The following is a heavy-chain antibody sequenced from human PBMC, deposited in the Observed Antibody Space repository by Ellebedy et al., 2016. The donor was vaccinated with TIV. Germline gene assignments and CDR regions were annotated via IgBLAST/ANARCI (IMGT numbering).Heavy chain of an antibody. V-gene: IGHV1-69*06. CDR3: ATLSGAFDWSILGTGDY. D-gene: IGHD3-9*01. Sequence: ASVKVSCKASGGTFSSYAISWVRQAPGQGLEWMGGIIPIFGTANYAQKFQGRVTMTEDTSTDTAYMELSSLRSEDTAVYYCATLSGAFDWSILGTGDYWGQGTLVTVSS. CDR1: GGTFSSYA. J-gene: IGHJ4*02. CDR2: IIPIFGTA.